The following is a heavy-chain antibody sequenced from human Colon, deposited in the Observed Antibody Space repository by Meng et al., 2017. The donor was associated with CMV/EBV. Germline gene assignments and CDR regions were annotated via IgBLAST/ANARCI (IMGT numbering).Heavy chain of an antibody. V-gene: IGHV3-7*01. CDR1: GFTFSDFW. Sequence: GGSLRLSCVASGFTFSDFWMSWVRQAPGKGLEWVANIKQDGSEQNYVDSVKGRFTMSRDNARNTLFLQMNSLRAEDTAVYYCAKGQGILYDWGQGTLVTVSS. CDR3: AKGQGILYD. J-gene: IGHJ4*02. D-gene: IGHD1-14*01. CDR2: IKQDGSEQ.